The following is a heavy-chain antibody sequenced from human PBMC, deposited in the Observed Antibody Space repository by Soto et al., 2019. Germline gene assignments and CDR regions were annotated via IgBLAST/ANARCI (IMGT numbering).Heavy chain of an antibody. CDR1: GFTFSSYW. V-gene: IGHV3-7*01. CDR2: IKEDGSEK. Sequence: XESLRLSCEASGFTFSSYWMSWVRQAPGKGLEWVANIKEDGSEKYYVDSVKGRSTISRDNGKDSLYLQMNSLRAEDTAVYYCARWLQLFWYFDLRGRGTLVTVSS. D-gene: IGHD5-12*01. CDR3: ARWLQLFWYFDL. J-gene: IGHJ2*01.